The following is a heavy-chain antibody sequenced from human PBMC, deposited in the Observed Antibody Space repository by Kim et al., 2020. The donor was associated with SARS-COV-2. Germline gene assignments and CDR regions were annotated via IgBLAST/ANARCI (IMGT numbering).Heavy chain of an antibody. V-gene: IGHV3-23*01. CDR1: GFTFRSHA. J-gene: IGHJ4*02. Sequence: GGSLRLSCAASGFTFRSHAMNWVRQAPGKGLEWVSGISGSGGTTNYADSVKGRFTISRDNSKNTLYLQMNSLRAKDTAVYYCAKRYCSGGTCYSIDYWGQGTLVTVSS. D-gene: IGHD2-15*01. CDR3: AKRYCSGGTCYSIDY. CDR2: ISGSGGTT.